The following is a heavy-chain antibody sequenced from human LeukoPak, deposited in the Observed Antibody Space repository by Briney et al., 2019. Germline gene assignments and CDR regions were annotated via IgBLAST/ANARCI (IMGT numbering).Heavy chain of an antibody. V-gene: IGHV1-3*01. D-gene: IGHD4-23*01. CDR3: ARSQTGGNSIKVFDY. J-gene: IGHJ4*02. CDR2: INAGNGNT. Sequence: ASVKVSCKTSGYTFTNYGMHWVRQAPGQRLEWMGWINAGNGNTKYSQKFQGRVTITRDTSASTAYMELSSLRSEDTAVYYCARSQTGGNSIKVFDYWGQGTQVTVSS. CDR1: GYTFTNYG.